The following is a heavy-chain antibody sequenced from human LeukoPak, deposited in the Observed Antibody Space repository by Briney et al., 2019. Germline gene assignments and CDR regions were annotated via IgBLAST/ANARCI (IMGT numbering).Heavy chain of an antibody. V-gene: IGHV5-51*01. CDR1: GYSFTNYW. D-gene: IGHD2-15*01. J-gene: IGHJ5*02. CDR2: IYPGDSDT. CDR3: ARSQGYCSGGSCLQGDWFDP. Sequence: GESLRISCKGSGYSFTNYWIGWVRQMPGKGLEWMGIIYPGDSDTRYSPSFQGQVTISADKSISTAYLQWGSLKASDTAMYYCARSQGYCSGGSCLQGDWFDPWGQGTLVTVSS.